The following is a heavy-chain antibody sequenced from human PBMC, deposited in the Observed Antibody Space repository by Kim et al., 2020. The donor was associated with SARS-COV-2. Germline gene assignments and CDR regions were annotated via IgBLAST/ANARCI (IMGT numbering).Heavy chain of an antibody. J-gene: IGHJ4*02. Sequence: GSTNYNPSLKSRVTISVDTSKNQFSLKLSSVTAADTAVYYCARVDLKGAFWGQGTLVTVSS. CDR2: GST. V-gene: IGHV4-59*01. D-gene: IGHD3-16*01. CDR3: ARVDLKGAF.